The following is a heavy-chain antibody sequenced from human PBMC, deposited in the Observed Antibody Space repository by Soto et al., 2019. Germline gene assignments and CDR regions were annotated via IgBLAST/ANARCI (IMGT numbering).Heavy chain of an antibody. V-gene: IGHV1-46*03. CDR1: GYTFTSFY. CDR3: ARGPRAIDFDY. Sequence: QVQLVQSGAEVKKPGASVKVSCKASGYTFTSFYMHWVRQAPGQGLEWMGVINPSDASTYYAQKFQGRVTMTRDTSTSTVYMELSSLRSEETAVYSCARGPRAIDFDYWGQGTLVTVSS. CDR2: INPSDAST. J-gene: IGHJ4*02. D-gene: IGHD3-10*01.